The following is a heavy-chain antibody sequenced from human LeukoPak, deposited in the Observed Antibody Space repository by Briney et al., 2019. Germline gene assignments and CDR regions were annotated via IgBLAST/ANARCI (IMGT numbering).Heavy chain of an antibody. CDR2: ISSSSNYT. Sequence: PGGSLRLSCAASGFTFSDYYMSWIRQAPGKGLEWVSYISSSSNYTNYADSVKGRFTISRDNAKNSLYLQMNSLRAEDTAVYYCARDFRLFDYWGQGTLVTVSS. CDR1: GFTFSDYY. CDR3: ARDFRLFDY. V-gene: IGHV3-11*06. J-gene: IGHJ4*02.